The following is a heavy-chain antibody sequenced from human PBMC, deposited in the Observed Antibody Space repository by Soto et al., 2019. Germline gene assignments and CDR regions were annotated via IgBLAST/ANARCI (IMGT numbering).Heavy chain of an antibody. CDR2: INPNSGGT. D-gene: IGHD3-22*01. J-gene: IGHJ1*01. Sequence: ASVKVSCKASGYTFTSYDMHWVRQAPGQGLEWMGWINPNSGGTNYAQKFQGWVTMTRDTSISTAYMELSRLRSDDTAVYYCARDGSSGYYLTEYFQHWGQGTLVTVSS. CDR3: ARDGSSGYYLTEYFQH. CDR1: GYTFTSYD. V-gene: IGHV1-2*04.